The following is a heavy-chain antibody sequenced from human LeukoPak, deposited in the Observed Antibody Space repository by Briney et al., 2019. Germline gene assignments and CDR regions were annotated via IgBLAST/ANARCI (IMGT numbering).Heavy chain of an antibody. V-gene: IGHV3-33*01. CDR3: ARPGGYSSSPEGIAVAEGAGYFDY. CDR1: GFTFSSYG. D-gene: IGHD6-13*01. Sequence: GGSLRLSCAASGFTFSSYGMHWVRQAPGKGLEXXXXIWYDGSNKYYADSVKGRFTISRDNSKNTLYLQVNSLRAEDTAVYYCARPGGYSSSPEGIAVAEGAGYFDYWGQGTLVTVSS. CDR2: IWYDGSNK. J-gene: IGHJ4*02.